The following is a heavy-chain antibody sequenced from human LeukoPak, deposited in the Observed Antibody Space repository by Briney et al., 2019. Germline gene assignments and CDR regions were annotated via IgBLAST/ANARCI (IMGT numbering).Heavy chain of an antibody. CDR1: RFTFSIYA. V-gene: IGHV3-30*04. D-gene: IGHD3-22*01. J-gene: IGHJ6*03. CDR3: ARAADYYDSSGQYYMDV. CDR2: ISYTGMYE. Sequence: PGGSLRLSCAASRFTFSIYAMHWVRQAPGKGLEWVAVISYTGMYEYYADSVKGRFTISRDNSKNTLYLQMNSLRVDDTAMYYCARAADYYDSSGQYYMDVWGKGTTVTVSS.